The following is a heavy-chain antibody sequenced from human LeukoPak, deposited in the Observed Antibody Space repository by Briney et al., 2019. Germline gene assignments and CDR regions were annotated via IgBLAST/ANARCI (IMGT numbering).Heavy chain of an antibody. V-gene: IGHV3-48*03. J-gene: IGHJ5*02. CDR2: ISSSGNAI. CDR3: AKKYNTGLDP. CDR1: GFPFSSYE. D-gene: IGHD1-14*01. Sequence: GGSLRLSCAASGFPFSSYEMNWVRQAPGKGLEWVSYISSSGNAIYYADSVKGRFTISRDNSKNTLYLQMNSLRAEDTAVYYCAKKYNTGLDPWGQGTLVTVSS.